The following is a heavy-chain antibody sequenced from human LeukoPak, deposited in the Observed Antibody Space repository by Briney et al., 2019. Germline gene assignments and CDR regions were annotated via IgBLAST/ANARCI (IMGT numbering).Heavy chain of an antibody. CDR2: IHNSGST. D-gene: IGHD2-15*01. V-gene: IGHV4-59*08. J-gene: IGHJ4*02. CDR1: VGSISTYY. CDR3: ARGGSKVFAY. Sequence: SETLSLTCNVSVGSISTYYRSWIRQPPGKGLEWIGYIHNSGSTNNNPSLKSRVIISVDTAKNQFALKLSSVTAADTAVYYCARGGSKVFAYWGQGSLVIVSS.